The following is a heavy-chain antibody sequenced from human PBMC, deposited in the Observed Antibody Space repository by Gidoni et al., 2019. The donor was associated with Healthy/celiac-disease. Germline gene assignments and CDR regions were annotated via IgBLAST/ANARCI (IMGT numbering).Heavy chain of an antibody. V-gene: IGHV3-11*05. CDR1: GFTFSDHY. Sequence: QVQLVESGGGLVKPGGSLRLSCAASGFTFSDHYMSWIRQAPGKGLEWVSYISSSSRNTNYGDSVKGRFTISRDNAKNALYLQMNSLRAEDTAVYYCARVTVGATLFDNWGQGTLVTVSS. D-gene: IGHD1-26*01. CDR3: ARVTVGATLFDN. J-gene: IGHJ4*02. CDR2: ISSSSRNT.